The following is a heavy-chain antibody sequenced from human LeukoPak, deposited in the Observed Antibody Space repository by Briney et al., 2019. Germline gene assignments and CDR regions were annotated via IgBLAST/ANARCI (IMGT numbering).Heavy chain of an antibody. D-gene: IGHD3-10*01. J-gene: IGHJ4*02. Sequence: GGTLRLSCAASGFTFSSYGMSWVRQAPGKGLEWVSAISGSGGSTYYADSVKGRFTTSRDNSKNTLYLQMNSLRAEDTAVYYCARYDVLLWFGELPAPPFGYWGRGTLATVPS. V-gene: IGHV3-23*01. CDR1: GFTFSSYG. CDR3: ARYDVLLWFGELPAPPFGY. CDR2: ISGSGGST.